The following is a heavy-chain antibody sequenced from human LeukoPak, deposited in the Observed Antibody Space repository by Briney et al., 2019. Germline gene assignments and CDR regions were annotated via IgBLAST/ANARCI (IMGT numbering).Heavy chain of an antibody. J-gene: IGHJ3*02. V-gene: IGHV5-51*01. D-gene: IGHD6-19*01. CDR3: ARRTPGIAVAGDAFDI. CDR2: IYPGDSDT. Sequence: GGSLKISCKGSGYSFTSYWIGWVRQMPGKGLEWMGIIYPGDSDTRYSPSFQGQVTISADKSISTAYLQWSSLKASDTAMYYCARRTPGIAVAGDAFDIWGQGTMVTVSS. CDR1: GYSFTSYW.